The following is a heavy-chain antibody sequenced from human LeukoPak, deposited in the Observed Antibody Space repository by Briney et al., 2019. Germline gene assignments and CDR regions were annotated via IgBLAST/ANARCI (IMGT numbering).Heavy chain of an antibody. CDR2: IGGGGGNI. Sequence: PGGSLRLSCVASGFTFNTYDINWVRQAPGMGLEWVSSIGGGGGNIKYADSVKGRFTITRDDARNSVFLQMNSLRVEDTAAYYCTRGGRLYWFDLGGQGTQITVSS. D-gene: IGHD6-25*01. J-gene: IGHJ5*02. CDR1: GFTFNTYD. CDR3: TRGGRLYWFDL. V-gene: IGHV3-21*01.